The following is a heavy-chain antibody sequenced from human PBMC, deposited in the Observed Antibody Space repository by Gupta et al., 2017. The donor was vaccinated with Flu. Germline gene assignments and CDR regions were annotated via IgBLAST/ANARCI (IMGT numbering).Heavy chain of an antibody. CDR1: GFPFSSYE. V-gene: IGHV3-48*03. CDR3: ARKYCSSTSCLLDY. J-gene: IGHJ4*02. CDR2: ISNSGSTI. Sequence: EVQLVESGGGLVQPGGSLRLSCAASGFPFSSYEMNWVRQAPGKGLEWVSYISNSGSTIYADSVKGRFTISRDNAKNSLYLQMNSLRAEDTAVYYCARKYCSSTSCLLDYWGRGTLVTVSS. D-gene: IGHD2-2*01.